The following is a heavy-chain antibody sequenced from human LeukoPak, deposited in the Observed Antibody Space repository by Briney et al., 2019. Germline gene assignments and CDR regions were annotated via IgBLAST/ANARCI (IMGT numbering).Heavy chain of an antibody. V-gene: IGHV3-30*18. CDR1: GFTFSSYG. Sequence: TGRSLRLSCAASGFTFSSYGMHWVRQAPGKGLEWVAVISYDGSNKYYADSVKGRFTISRDNSKNTLYLQMSSLRAEDTAVYYCANAYDILTGPPIGGDYWGQGTLVTVSS. J-gene: IGHJ4*02. CDR2: ISYDGSNK. CDR3: ANAYDILTGPPIGGDY. D-gene: IGHD3-9*01.